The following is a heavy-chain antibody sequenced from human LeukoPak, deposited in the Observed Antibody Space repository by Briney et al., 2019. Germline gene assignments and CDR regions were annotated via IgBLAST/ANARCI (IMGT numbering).Heavy chain of an antibody. Sequence: SETLSLTCTVSGGSVSSGTYYWSWIRQPPGKGLEWIGYIYYSGSTNYNPSLKSRVTISVDTSKNQFSLKLSSVTAADTAVYYCARGGMAHSYYGSGSYRNWFDPWGQGTLVTVSS. CDR3: ARGGMAHSYYGSGSYRNWFDP. D-gene: IGHD3-10*01. V-gene: IGHV4-61*01. J-gene: IGHJ5*02. CDR2: IYYSGST. CDR1: GGSVSSGTYY.